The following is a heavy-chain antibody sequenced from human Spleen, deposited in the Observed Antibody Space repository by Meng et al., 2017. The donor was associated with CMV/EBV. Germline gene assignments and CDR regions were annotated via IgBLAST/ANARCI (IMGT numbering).Heavy chain of an antibody. CDR3: ARYHDSSGYYYRPFDY. D-gene: IGHD3-22*01. CDR1: GYTFTTDW. V-gene: IGHV5-51*01. J-gene: IGHJ4*02. CDR2: IYPGDSDT. Sequence: GESLKISCQYSGYTFTTDWIGWVRQMPEKGLKWMGVIYPGDSDTRYSPSFQGQVTISADRSISTAYLQWSSLKDSDTAMYYCARYHDSSGYYYRPFDYWGQGTLVTVSS.